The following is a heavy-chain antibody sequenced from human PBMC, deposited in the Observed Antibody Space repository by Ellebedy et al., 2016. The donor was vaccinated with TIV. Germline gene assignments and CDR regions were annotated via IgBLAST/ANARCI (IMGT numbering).Heavy chain of an antibody. CDR2: INPSGTT. J-gene: IGHJ4*02. Sequence: MPSETLSLTCAVYGGSLSRYFWSWIRQAPGRGPEWIGEINPSGTTNYNPSPKNRVSMLVDTSKTQFSLRRTYVTAADTAVYYCARDRGQYLYGSGSYFTDWGQGEMVTVSS. CDR1: GGSLSRYF. V-gene: IGHV4-34*01. CDR3: ARDRGQYLYGSGSYFTD. D-gene: IGHD3-10*01.